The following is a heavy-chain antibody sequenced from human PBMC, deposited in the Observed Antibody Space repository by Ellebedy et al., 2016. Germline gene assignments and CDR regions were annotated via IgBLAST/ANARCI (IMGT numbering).Heavy chain of an antibody. Sequence: SETLSLTCTVSGGSNSNGSYYWGWIRQPPGKGLEWIGSIHYSGSTFYNPFLKSRVTISIDTSKNQFSLQLSSVTAADTSVYYCASGPFGDFDFDYWGQGTLVTVSS. J-gene: IGHJ4*02. CDR2: IHYSGST. CDR1: GGSNSNGSYY. CDR3: ASGPFGDFDFDY. V-gene: IGHV4-39*01. D-gene: IGHD3-16*01.